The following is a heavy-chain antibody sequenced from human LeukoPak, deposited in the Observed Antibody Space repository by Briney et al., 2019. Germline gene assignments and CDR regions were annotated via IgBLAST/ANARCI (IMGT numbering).Heavy chain of an antibody. V-gene: IGHV3-30*02. D-gene: IGHD3-9*01. Sequence: GGSLRLSCAASGFTFSSYGMHWVRQAPGKGLEWVAFIRYDGSNKYYADSVKGRFTISRDNSKNTLYLQMNSLRAEDTAVYYCAKDGTYYDILTGYSLGGYYYYMDVWGKGTTVTISS. CDR2: IRYDGSNK. CDR1: GFTFSSYG. CDR3: AKDGTYYDILTGYSLGGYYYYMDV. J-gene: IGHJ6*03.